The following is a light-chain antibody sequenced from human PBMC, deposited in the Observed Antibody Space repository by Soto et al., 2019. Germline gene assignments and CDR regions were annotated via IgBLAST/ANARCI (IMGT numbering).Light chain of an antibody. CDR1: QGISSY. V-gene: IGKV1-8*01. J-gene: IGKJ5*01. CDR3: QQHYSYPIT. Sequence: AIRMTQSPSSFSASTGDRVTITCRASQGISSYLAWYQQKPGKAPKLLIYAASTLQSGVPSRFSGSGSGIDFTLTISCLQSEDFATYYCQQHYSYPITFGQGTRLEIK. CDR2: AAS.